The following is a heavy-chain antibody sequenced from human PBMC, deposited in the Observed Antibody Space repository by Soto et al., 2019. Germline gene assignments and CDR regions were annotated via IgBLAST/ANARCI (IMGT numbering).Heavy chain of an antibody. V-gene: IGHV4-39*07. CDR3: ARVGNSSGNY. D-gene: IGHD3-22*01. Sequence: SETLSLTCTVSGGSISSSSYYWGWIRQPPGKGLEWIGSIYYSGSTYYNPSLKSRVTISVDTSKNQFSLKLSSVTAADTAVYYCARVGNSSGNYWGQGTLVTVSS. CDR1: GGSISSSSYY. CDR2: IYYSGST. J-gene: IGHJ4*02.